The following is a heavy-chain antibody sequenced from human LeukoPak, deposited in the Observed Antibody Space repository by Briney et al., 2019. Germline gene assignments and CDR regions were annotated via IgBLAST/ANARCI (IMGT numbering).Heavy chain of an antibody. J-gene: IGHJ4*02. D-gene: IGHD3-3*01. Sequence: ASVKVSCKASGYTFTGYYMHWVRQAPGQGLEWMGWINPNSGGTNYAQKFQGRVTMTRDTSISTAYMELRSLRSDDTAVYYCARVPDSGITIFGVVIPYYFDYWGQGTLVTVSS. CDR1: GYTFTGYY. CDR2: INPNSGGT. V-gene: IGHV1-2*02. CDR3: ARVPDSGITIFGVVIPYYFDY.